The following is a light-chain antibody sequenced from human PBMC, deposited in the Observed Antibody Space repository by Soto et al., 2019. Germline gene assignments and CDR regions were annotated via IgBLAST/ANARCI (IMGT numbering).Light chain of an antibody. V-gene: IGKV3-11*01. Sequence: EIVLTQSPATLSLSPGERATLSCRASQSVSSYLAWYQQKPGQAPRLLIYDASNRATGIPARFSGSGSGTDFTLTISILEPEDFAVYDCQKRSKWPPPITFAPGTKVDIK. CDR2: DAS. CDR3: QKRSKWPPPIT. CDR1: QSVSSY. J-gene: IGKJ3*01.